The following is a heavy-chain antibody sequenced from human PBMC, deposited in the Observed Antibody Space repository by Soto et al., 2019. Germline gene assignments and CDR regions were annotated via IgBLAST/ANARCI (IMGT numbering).Heavy chain of an antibody. CDR1: GFTFSNYA. Sequence: EVQLLESGGGLVQPGGSLRLSCAASGFTFSNYAMTWVRRAPGKGLEWVSAISGSGGTTYYADSVKGRFTISRDNSKNTMYLQMNTLKAEDTAIYYCAKGATSTSRSYCDYYGMDVWGQGTAVTVSS. CDR3: AKGATSTSRSYCDYYGMDV. J-gene: IGHJ6*02. D-gene: IGHD1-26*01. V-gene: IGHV3-23*01. CDR2: ISGSGGTT.